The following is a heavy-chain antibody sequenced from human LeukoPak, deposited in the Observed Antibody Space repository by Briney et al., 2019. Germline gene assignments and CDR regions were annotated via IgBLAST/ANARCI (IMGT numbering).Heavy chain of an antibody. CDR2: IYSGGST. CDR3: ARDFSGY. CDR1: GATVNSNY. V-gene: IGHV3-66*01. J-gene: IGHJ4*01. Sequence: GGSLRLSCVVSGATVNSNYMSWVRQAPGKGLEWVSVIYSGGSTYYADSVKGRFTISRDISKNTLYLQMNDLRAEDTAVCYCARDFSGYWGQGTLVTVSS. D-gene: IGHD3-10*01.